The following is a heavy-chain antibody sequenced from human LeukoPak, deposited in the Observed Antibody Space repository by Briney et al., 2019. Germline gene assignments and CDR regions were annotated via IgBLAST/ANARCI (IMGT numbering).Heavy chain of an antibody. CDR3: ARDPPAKLFQGRNGFDY. V-gene: IGHV3-23*01. D-gene: IGHD3-10*01. CDR2: ISGSGGST. Sequence: GGSLRLSCEVSGFSFSNFAMSWVRQAAGKGLEWVSAISGSGGSTYYAGSVQGRFTISRDNSKNTLYLQMNSLRAEDTAVYYCARDPPAKLFQGRNGFDYWGQGTLVTVSS. CDR1: GFSFSNFA. J-gene: IGHJ4*02.